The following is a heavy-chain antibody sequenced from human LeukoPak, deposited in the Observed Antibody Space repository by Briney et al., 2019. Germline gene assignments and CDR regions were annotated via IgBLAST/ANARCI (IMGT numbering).Heavy chain of an antibody. Sequence: SVKVSCKASGGTFSSYAISWVRQAPGQGLEWMGRIIPILGIANYAQKFQGRVTITADKPTSTAYMELSSLRSEDTAVYYCARDRSSGGPYYYYGMDVWGQGTTVTVSS. CDR3: ARDRSSGGPYYYYGMDV. V-gene: IGHV1-69*04. CDR1: GGTFSSYA. CDR2: IIPILGIA. J-gene: IGHJ6*02. D-gene: IGHD6-19*01.